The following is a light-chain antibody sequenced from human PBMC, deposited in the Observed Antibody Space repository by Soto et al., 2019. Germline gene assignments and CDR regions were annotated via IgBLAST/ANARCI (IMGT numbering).Light chain of an antibody. CDR2: DVS. CDR3: CAYSGSRFV. CDR1: SSDVGGYSY. J-gene: IGLJ1*01. Sequence: QSALTQPASVSGSPGQSITISCTGTSSDVGGYSYVSWYQQFPGKAPKLIIYDVSNRPSGVSGRFSGSRSGNTASLTISGLQAEDEAEYYCCAYSGSRFVFGTGTKLTVL. V-gene: IGLV2-14*01.